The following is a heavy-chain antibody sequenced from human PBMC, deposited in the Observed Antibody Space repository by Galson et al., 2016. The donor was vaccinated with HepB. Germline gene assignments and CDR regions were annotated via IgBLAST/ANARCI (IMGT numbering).Heavy chain of an antibody. V-gene: IGHV1-18*01. J-gene: IGHJ5*02. CDR2: IIVQNGYA. Sequence: SVKVSRKASGYSFRSSGISWVRQARGQGLEWMGWIIVQNGYATYTQKLQGRVTLTTDTSTSTAYMELRSLRSEDTAVYYCAKDSSRGCVHAWGQGTLVTVSS. CDR3: AKDSSRGCVHA. CDR1: GYSFRSSG. D-gene: IGHD6-19*01.